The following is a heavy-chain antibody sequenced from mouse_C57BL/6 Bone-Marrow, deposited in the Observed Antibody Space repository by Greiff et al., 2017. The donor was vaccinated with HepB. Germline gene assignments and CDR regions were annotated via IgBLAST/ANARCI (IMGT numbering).Heavy chain of an antibody. Sequence: EVQLQESGGDLVKPGGSLKLSCAASGFTFSSYGMSWVRQTPDKRLEWVATISSGGSYTYYPDSVKGRFTISRDNAKNTLYLQMSSLKSEDTAMYYCAREKLDYWGQGTTLTVSS. V-gene: IGHV5-6*01. CDR2: ISSGGSYT. CDR1: GFTFSSYG. J-gene: IGHJ2*01. CDR3: AREKLDY.